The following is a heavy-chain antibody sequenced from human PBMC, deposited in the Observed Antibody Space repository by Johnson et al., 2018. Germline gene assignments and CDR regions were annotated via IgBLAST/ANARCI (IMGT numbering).Heavy chain of an antibody. Sequence: VQLVESGEGLVQPGGSLRLSCAASGFTFSTYAMHWVRQAPGKGLEYVSAISSNGGSTYYADSVKGRFSISRDNSKNTLYLQMGSLRAEDMAVYCFARELKEWELLYDAFDIWVQGTMVTVSS. J-gene: IGHJ3*02. CDR2: ISSNGGST. CDR3: ARELKEWELLYDAFDI. CDR1: GFTFSTYA. D-gene: IGHD3-10*01. V-gene: IGHV3-64*02.